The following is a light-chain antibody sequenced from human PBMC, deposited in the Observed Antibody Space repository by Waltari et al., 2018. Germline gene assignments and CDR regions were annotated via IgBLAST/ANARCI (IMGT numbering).Light chain of an antibody. CDR1: NIGIKS. CDR3: QVWDSDGGVV. CDR2: DDR. Sequence: SYVLTQPPSVSLAPGQAARLTCGGDNIGIKSVHWYQQKPGQAPVLVGYDDRDRPSGIPERFSGSNSRNTATLTISSVEAGDEADYYCQVWDSDGGVVFGGGTKLTVL. V-gene: IGLV3-21*02. J-gene: IGLJ2*01.